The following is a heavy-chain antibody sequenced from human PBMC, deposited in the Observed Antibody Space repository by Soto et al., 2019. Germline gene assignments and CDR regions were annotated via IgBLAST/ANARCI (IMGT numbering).Heavy chain of an antibody. J-gene: IGHJ3*02. D-gene: IGHD1-26*01. CDR1: GFTFSSYG. CDR2: IWYDGSNK. V-gene: IGHV3-33*01. CDR3: ARDSDFSGSYYDDAFDI. Sequence: GGSLRLSCAASGFTFSSYGMHWVRQAPGKGLEWVAVIWYDGSNKYYADSVKGRFTISRDNSKNTLYLQMNSLRAEDTAVYYCARDSDFSGSYYDDAFDIWGQGTMVTVSS.